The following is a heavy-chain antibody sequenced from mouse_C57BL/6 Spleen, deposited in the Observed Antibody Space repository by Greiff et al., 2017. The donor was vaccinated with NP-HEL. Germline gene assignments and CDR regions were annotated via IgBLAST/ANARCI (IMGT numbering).Heavy chain of an antibody. J-gene: IGHJ4*01. D-gene: IGHD1-1*01. CDR2: IYPGSGST. CDR3: ARSGSSFGAMDY. CDR1: GYTFTSYW. V-gene: IGHV1-55*01. Sequence: QVQLQQPGAELVKPGASVKMSCKASGYTFTSYWITWVKQRPGQGLEWIGDIYPGSGSTNYNEKFKSKATLTVDTASSTAYMQLSSLTSEDSAVHYCARSGSSFGAMDYWGQGTSVTVSS.